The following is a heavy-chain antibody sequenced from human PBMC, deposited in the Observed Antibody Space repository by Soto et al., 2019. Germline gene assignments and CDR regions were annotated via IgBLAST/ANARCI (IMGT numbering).Heavy chain of an antibody. J-gene: IGHJ6*02. CDR1: VFIVSSNY. CDR2: IYSGGTT. Sequence: GGSLRLSCAASVFIVSSNYMNWVRQAPGKGLEWVSVIYSGGTTYYADSVKGRFTISRDNSKSTLYLQMNSLRVEDTAVYYCPSACLGCCSSIHCYAKYRMDGCGPLTTATVPS. V-gene: IGHV3-53*01. D-gene: IGHD2-2*01. CDR3: PSACLGCCSSIHCYAKYRMDG.